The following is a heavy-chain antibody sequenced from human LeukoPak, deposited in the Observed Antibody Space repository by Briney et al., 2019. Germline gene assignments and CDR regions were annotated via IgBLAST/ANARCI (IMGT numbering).Heavy chain of an antibody. CDR2: IYYSGST. CDR3: ARAPLRNWFDP. V-gene: IGHV4-39*07. J-gene: IGHJ5*02. Sequence: SETLSLTCTVSSGSISISSYYWGWIRQPPGKGLGWIGSIYYSGSTYSNPSLKSRVTISVDTSKNQFSLKLSSVTAADTAMYYCARAPLRNWFDPWGQGTLVTVSS. CDR1: SGSISISSYY.